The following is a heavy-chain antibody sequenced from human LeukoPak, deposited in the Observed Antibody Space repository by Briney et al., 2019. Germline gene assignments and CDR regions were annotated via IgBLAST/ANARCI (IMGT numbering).Heavy chain of an antibody. V-gene: IGHV4-59*01. Sequence: SETLSLTCTVSGGSISNYYWTWIRQPPGKGLESIGYIYYSGSTNYNPSLKSRVTISLDTSKNQFSLKLSSVTAADAAVYYCARMYSYGTEMELWFDPWGQGTLVTVSS. J-gene: IGHJ5*02. D-gene: IGHD5-18*01. CDR3: ARMYSYGTEMELWFDP. CDR1: GGSISNYY. CDR2: IYYSGST.